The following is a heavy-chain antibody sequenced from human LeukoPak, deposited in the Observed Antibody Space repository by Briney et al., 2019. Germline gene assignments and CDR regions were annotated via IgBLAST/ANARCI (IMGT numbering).Heavy chain of an antibody. CDR1: GFTFSSYA. CDR2: ISYDGSNK. Sequence: PGGSLRLSCAASGFTFSSYAMHWVRQAPGKGLEWVAVISYDGSNKYYADSVKGRFTISRDNSKNTLYLQMNSLRAEDTAVYYCAKVESMTTVVLFDYWGQGTLVTVSS. J-gene: IGHJ4*02. CDR3: AKVESMTTVVLFDY. D-gene: IGHD4-23*01. V-gene: IGHV3-30*04.